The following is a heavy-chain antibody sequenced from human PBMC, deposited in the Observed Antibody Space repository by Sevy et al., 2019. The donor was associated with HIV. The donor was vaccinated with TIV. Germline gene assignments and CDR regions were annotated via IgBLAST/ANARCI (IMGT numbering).Heavy chain of an antibody. J-gene: IGHJ6*02. V-gene: IGHV3-21*01. CDR1: GFTFSTYS. CDR2: ISSASSYI. CDR3: ARDRDGSGSSGGYGMDV. D-gene: IGHD3-10*01. Sequence: GGSLRLSCVDSGFTFSTYSMNWVRQAPGKGLQWVSSISSASSYIYYADSVKGRFTISRDNAKKSLYLQMNNLRAEDTAVYYCARDRDGSGSSGGYGMDVWGQGTTVTVSS.